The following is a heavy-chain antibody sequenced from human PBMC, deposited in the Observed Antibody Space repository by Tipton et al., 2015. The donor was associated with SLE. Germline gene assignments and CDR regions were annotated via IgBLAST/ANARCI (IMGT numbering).Heavy chain of an antibody. CDR3: SRICSNDCYDHNFDC. CDR1: GFIFSSYE. CDR2: ISTSGTTR. V-gene: IGHV3-48*03. D-gene: IGHD2-21*01. Sequence: SLRLSCDASGFIFSSYEMHWVRQAPGKGLEWISYISTSGTTRYYADSVKGRFTISRDNVKNSLYLQMNSLRAEDTALYYCSRICSNDCYDHNFDCLGQGTLVTVPS. J-gene: IGHJ4*02.